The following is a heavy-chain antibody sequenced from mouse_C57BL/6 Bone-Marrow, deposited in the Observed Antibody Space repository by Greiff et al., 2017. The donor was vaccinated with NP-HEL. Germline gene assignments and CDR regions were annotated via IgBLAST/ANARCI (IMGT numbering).Heavy chain of an antibody. CDR2: IYPGGGYT. Sequence: LQESGAELVRPGTSVKMSCKASGYTFTNYWIGWAKQRPGHGLEWIGDIYPGGGYTNYNEKFKGKATLTADKSSSTAYMQFSSLTSEDSAIYYCARSLDGYYGGFAYWGQGTLVTVSA. D-gene: IGHD2-3*01. CDR1: GYTFTNYW. J-gene: IGHJ3*01. CDR3: ARSLDGYYGGFAY. V-gene: IGHV1-63*01.